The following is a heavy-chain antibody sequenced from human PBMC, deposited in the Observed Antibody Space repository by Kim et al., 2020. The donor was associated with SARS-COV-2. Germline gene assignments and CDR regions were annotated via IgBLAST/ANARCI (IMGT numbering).Heavy chain of an antibody. Sequence: GGSLRLSCAASGFTFSSYAMSWVRQAPGKGLEWVSVVSSSGDSTYYADSVKGRFTISRDNSKNTLYLQMNSLRAEDRAVYYCVAIQSTTDYFDYWGQGTPVTVSS. J-gene: IGHJ4*02. CDR2: VSSSGDST. V-gene: IGHV3-23*01. D-gene: IGHD5-18*01. CDR3: VAIQSTTDYFDY. CDR1: GFTFSSYA.